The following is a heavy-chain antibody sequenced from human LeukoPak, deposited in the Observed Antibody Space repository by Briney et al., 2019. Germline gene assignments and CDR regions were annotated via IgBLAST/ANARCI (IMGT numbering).Heavy chain of an antibody. CDR3: ARDSTTVTDNWFDP. CDR2: IYHSGST. J-gene: IGHJ5*02. Sequence: SETLSLTCTVSGYSINSGYYWGWIRQPPGKGLEWIGSIYHSGSTYYNPSLKSRVTISVDTSKNQFSLKLSSVTAADTAVYYCARDSTTVTDNWFDPWGQGTLVTVSS. D-gene: IGHD4-17*01. CDR1: GYSINSGYY. V-gene: IGHV4-38-2*02.